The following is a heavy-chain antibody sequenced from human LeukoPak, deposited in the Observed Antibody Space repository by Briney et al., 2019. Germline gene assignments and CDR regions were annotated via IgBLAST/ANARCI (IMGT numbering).Heavy chain of an antibody. Sequence: ASVKVSCKASGYTFTGYYMHWVRQAPGQGLEWMGWINPNSGGTNYAQKFQGRVTMTRDTSISTAYMELSRLRSDDTAVYYCARDLSGYYPYWHFGYWGQGTLVTASS. J-gene: IGHJ4*02. D-gene: IGHD3-22*01. V-gene: IGHV1-2*02. CDR1: GYTFTGYY. CDR3: ARDLSGYYPYWHFGY. CDR2: INPNSGGT.